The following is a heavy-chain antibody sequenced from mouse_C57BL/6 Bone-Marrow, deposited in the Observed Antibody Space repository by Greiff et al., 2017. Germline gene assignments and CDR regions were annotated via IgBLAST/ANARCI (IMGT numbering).Heavy chain of an antibody. Sequence: QVQLQQPGAELVRPGTSVTLSCKASGYTFTSYWMHWVKQRPGQGLEWIGVIDPSDSYTNYNQKFKGKATLTVDTSSSTAYMQLSSLTSEDSAVYYSARSYYGSRDYWGQGTTLTVSS. CDR1: GYTFTSYW. D-gene: IGHD1-1*01. J-gene: IGHJ2*01. CDR2: IDPSDSYT. CDR3: ARSYYGSRDY. V-gene: IGHV1-59*01.